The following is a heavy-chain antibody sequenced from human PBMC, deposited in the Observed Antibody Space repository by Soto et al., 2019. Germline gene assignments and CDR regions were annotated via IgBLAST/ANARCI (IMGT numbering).Heavy chain of an antibody. V-gene: IGHV1-69*06. CDR1: GGTFSGHA. CDR2: LIPLFGTT. Sequence: QVQLVQSGAEVKKPGSSVKVSCEASGGTFSGHAISWVRQAPGQGPEWMGGLIPLFGTTQHAQNFQDSLTFTAAKSTSTASMALTSLRFEDTAIYYCARGPNWGYRFDSWGQGTLVTVSS. J-gene: IGHJ4*02. D-gene: IGHD7-27*01. CDR3: ARGPNWGYRFDS.